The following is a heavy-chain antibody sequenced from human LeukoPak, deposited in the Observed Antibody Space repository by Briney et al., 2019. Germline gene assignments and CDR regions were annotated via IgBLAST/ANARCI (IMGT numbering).Heavy chain of an antibody. Sequence: GGSLRLSCAASGFTFSGSALHWVRQASGKELEWVGRIRSTANGYATAYAASVKGRFTISRDDSKNTAYLQMDSLKTEDTAVYYCAKRTRIAAAGKEPSAYYYYYYMDVWGKGTTVTVSS. D-gene: IGHD6-13*01. V-gene: IGHV3-73*01. J-gene: IGHJ6*03. CDR2: IRSTANGYAT. CDR1: GFTFSGSA. CDR3: AKRTRIAAAGKEPSAYYYYYYMDV.